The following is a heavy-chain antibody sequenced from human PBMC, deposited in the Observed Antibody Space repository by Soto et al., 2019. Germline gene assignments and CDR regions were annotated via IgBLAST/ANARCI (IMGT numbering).Heavy chain of an antibody. V-gene: IGHV3-23*01. Sequence: PGGSLRISCAVSGFTFSNHAISWVRQAPGKGLEWVSAISTAVGATYYADSVKGRFTISRDDSKNTLYLQMDSLRAEDTAVYYCAKDRTAAARNFDYWGQGTLVTVSS. CDR3: AKDRTAAARNFDY. CDR1: GFTFSNHA. CDR2: ISTAVGAT. J-gene: IGHJ4*02. D-gene: IGHD6-25*01.